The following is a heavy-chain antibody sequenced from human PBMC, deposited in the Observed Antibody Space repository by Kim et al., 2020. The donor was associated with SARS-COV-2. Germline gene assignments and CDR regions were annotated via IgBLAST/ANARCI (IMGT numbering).Heavy chain of an antibody. CDR1: GYRFTDHY. CDR2: INTLTGDT. V-gene: IGHV1-2*06. J-gene: IGHJ5*02. Sequence: ASVKVSCKTSGYRFTDHYIHWVRQAPGQGLQYMGRINTLTGDTDYAQRFQGRVTMTRDVSLYTAYMDLMRLTRDDTAVYFCARESDNGRDSWFTYKWLAPWGQGTLVTVSS. D-gene: IGHD3-10*01. CDR3: ARESDNGRDSWFTYKWLAP.